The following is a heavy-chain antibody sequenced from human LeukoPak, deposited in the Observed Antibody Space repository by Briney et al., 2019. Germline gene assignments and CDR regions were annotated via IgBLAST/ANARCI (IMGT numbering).Heavy chain of an antibody. CDR3: ATYSSMNAREFQH. CDR1: GFTFSNYW. J-gene: IGHJ1*01. V-gene: IGHV3-7*01. D-gene: IGHD2-2*01. Sequence: GGSLRLSCEASGFTFSNYWMSWVRQAPGKGLEWVANIKHDGSEKYYADSVKGRFTISRDNGKNSLYAQMNSLSVEDTAVYYCATYSSMNAREFQHWGQGTLVTVSS. CDR2: IKHDGSEK.